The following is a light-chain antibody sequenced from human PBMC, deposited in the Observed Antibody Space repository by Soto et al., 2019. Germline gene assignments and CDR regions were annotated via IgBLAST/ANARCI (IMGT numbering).Light chain of an antibody. CDR2: DAS. Sequence: DIHMTQSPSMLSSSVGDRVTITFLASQSISSWLAWYQQKPGKAPKLLIYDASSLESGVPSRFSGSGSGTEFTLTISSLQPDDCATYYCQQYNSYPVTFGGGTKVDIK. V-gene: IGKV1-5*01. CDR3: QQYNSYPVT. J-gene: IGKJ4*01. CDR1: QSISSW.